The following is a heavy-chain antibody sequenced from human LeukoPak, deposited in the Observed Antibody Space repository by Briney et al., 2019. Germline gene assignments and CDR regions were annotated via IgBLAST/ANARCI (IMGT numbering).Heavy chain of an antibody. CDR3: AKDYSGWYDYFQH. V-gene: IGHV3-9*01. Sequence: GRSLRLSCAASGFTFDDYAMHWVRQAPGKGLEWVSTISWNSASITYADSVRGRFTISRDNAKNSLYLQMNSLRAEDTALYYCAKDYSGWYDYFQHWGQGTMVTVSS. CDR1: GFTFDDYA. J-gene: IGHJ1*01. D-gene: IGHD6-19*01. CDR2: ISWNSASI.